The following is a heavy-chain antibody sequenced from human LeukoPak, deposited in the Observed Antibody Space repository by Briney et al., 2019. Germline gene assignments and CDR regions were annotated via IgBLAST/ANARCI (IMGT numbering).Heavy chain of an antibody. Sequence: SQTLSLTCAISGDSVSSNSAAWNWIRQSPLRGLEWLGRTYYRSKWYNDYAVSVKSRITINPDTSKNQFSLQLNSVTPEDTAVYYCARGWSIAAAGMRYYYYGMDVWGKGTTVTVSS. CDR3: ARGWSIAAAGMRYYYYGMDV. V-gene: IGHV6-1*01. J-gene: IGHJ6*04. CDR2: TYYRSKWYN. CDR1: GDSVSSNSAA. D-gene: IGHD6-13*01.